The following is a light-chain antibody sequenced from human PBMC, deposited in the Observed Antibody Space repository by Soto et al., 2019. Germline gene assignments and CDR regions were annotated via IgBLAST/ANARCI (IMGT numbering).Light chain of an antibody. J-gene: IGKJ2*01. CDR3: QQSYSNLYT. Sequence: DIQMTQSPSSLSASVGDRVTITCRASQNIVKYLNWYQQTPGQAPKLLIYGASRLESGVPSRFRGLGSGTFFTLTISSLQPEDFAIYYCQQSYSNLYTFGQGTRLEI. V-gene: IGKV1-39*01. CDR1: QNIVKY. CDR2: GAS.